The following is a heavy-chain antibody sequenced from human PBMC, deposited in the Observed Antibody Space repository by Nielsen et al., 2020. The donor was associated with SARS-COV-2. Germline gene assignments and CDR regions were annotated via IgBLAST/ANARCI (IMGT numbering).Heavy chain of an antibody. CDR3: GRHLSVVHKGLEI. CDR2: IYPGNSET. J-gene: IGHJ3*02. V-gene: IGHV5-51*01. D-gene: IGHD1-1*01. Sequence: GESLKISCKGSGYSLTSYWIGWVRQMPGKGLEWMGIIYPGNSETRYSPSFQGQVTISADKSTSTAYLQWSSLKASDTAMYYCGRHLSVVHKGLEIWGQGTMVTVSS. CDR1: GYSLTSYW.